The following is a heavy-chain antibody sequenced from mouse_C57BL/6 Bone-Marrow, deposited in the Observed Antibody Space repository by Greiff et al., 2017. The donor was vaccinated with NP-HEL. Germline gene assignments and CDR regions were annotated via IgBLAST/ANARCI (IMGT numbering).Heavy chain of an antibody. V-gene: IGHV1-15*01. CDR1: GYTFTDYE. CDR3: TRSLNWDAFAY. Sequence: QVQLQQSGAELVRPGASVTLSCKASGYTFTDYEMHWVKQTPVHGLEWIGAIDPETGGTAYNQKFKGKAILTADKSSSTAYMELRSLTSEASAVYYCTRSLNWDAFAYWGQGTLVTVSA. J-gene: IGHJ3*01. D-gene: IGHD4-1*01. CDR2: IDPETGGT.